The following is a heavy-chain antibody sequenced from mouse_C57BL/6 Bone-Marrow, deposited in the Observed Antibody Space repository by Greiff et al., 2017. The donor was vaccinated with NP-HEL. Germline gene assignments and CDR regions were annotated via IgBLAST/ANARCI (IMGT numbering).Heavy chain of an antibody. Sequence: DVMLVESGGGLVKPGGSLKLSCAASGFTFSSYTMSWVRQTPEKRLEWVATISGGGGNTYYPDSVKGRFTISRDNAKNTLYLQMSSLRSEDTALYYCARHEGIYDGYYVGYWYFDVWGTGTTVTVSS. CDR2: ISGGGGNT. V-gene: IGHV5-9*01. CDR3: ARHEGIYDGYYVGYWYFDV. D-gene: IGHD2-3*01. CDR1: GFTFSSYT. J-gene: IGHJ1*03.